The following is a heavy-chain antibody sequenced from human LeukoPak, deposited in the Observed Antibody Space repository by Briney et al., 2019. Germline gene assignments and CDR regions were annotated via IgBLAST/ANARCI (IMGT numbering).Heavy chain of an antibody. Sequence: SETLSLTCPVYGGSFSGYYWSWIRQPPGKGLEWIGEINHSGSTNYKPSLKSRVTISVDTSKNQFSLKLSSVTAADTAVYYCARAGNGYSSSWYVSHFDYWGQGTLVTVSS. CDR3: ARAGNGYSSSWYVSHFDY. CDR2: INHSGST. J-gene: IGHJ4*02. D-gene: IGHD6-13*01. CDR1: GGSFSGYY. V-gene: IGHV4-34*01.